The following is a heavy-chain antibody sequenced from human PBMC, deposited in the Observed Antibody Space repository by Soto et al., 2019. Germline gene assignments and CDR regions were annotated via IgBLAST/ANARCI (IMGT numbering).Heavy chain of an antibody. J-gene: IGHJ4*02. D-gene: IGHD4-17*01. CDR3: AKDYTWGRNYGDYGGADY. V-gene: IGHV3-30*18. Sequence: ESGGGVVQPGRSLRLSCAASGFTFSNYGMHWVRQTPGRGLEWVAAIAYDGSNKYYGDSVKGRFTISRDKSKKTLYLEMISLRVEDTAVYYCAKDYTWGRNYGDYGGADYWGQGTLVTVSS. CDR2: IAYDGSNK. CDR1: GFTFSNYG.